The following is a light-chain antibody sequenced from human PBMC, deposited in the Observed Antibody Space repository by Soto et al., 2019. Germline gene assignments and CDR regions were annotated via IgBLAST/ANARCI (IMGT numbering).Light chain of an antibody. J-gene: IGLJ2*01. V-gene: IGLV2-14*03. CDR2: DVN. CDR3: SSYTGSNTLL. CDR1: SSDVGGYNS. Sequence: QSALTQPASVSGSPGQSITISCTGTSSDVGGYNSVSWYQHHPGNAPKLMLYDVNNRPSGVSIRFSGSKSGNTASLTISGLQAEDEADYYCSSYTGSNTLLFGGGTKLTVL.